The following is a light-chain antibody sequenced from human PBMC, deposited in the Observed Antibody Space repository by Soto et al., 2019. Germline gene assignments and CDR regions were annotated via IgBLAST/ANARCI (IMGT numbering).Light chain of an antibody. Sequence: EIVLTQSPATLSLSPGERATLSCRASQSVSNYLAWYQQKPGQAPRLLMYDASSRATGIPARFSGSGSGTGFTLTISSLEPEDFAVYYCQQRSNWPSTFGGGTKVEI. CDR2: DAS. J-gene: IGKJ4*01. CDR3: QQRSNWPST. V-gene: IGKV3-11*01. CDR1: QSVSNY.